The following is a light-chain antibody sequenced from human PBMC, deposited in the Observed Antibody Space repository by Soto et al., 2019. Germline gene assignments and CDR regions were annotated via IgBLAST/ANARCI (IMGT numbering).Light chain of an antibody. CDR3: QQRSNWPPIT. CDR1: QSVSSY. Sequence: IVLTQSQATLSLPPVPGETLSCRASQSVSSYLAWYQQRPGQAPRLLIHDASHRAAGIPARFSGSGFATDFTPTTSSLEPDDAAVYYCQQRSNWPPITFGQGTRLDIK. V-gene: IGKV3-11*01. CDR2: DAS. J-gene: IGKJ5*01.